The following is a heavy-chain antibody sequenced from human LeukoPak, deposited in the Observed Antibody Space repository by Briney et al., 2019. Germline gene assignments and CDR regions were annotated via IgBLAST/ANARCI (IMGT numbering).Heavy chain of an antibody. CDR2: INPHSGDT. V-gene: IGHV1-2*02. Sequence: SVKVSCKASGYSFTYNHIHWVRQAPGQGLEWMGWINPHSGDTNYTQKFQDRVTMIRDTSNRTVYMEVTRLRSDDTAVYYCVRDAPTGVYGMDVWGQGTTVTVSS. CDR3: VRDAPTGVYGMDV. D-gene: IGHD1-1*01. CDR1: GYSFTYNH. J-gene: IGHJ6*02.